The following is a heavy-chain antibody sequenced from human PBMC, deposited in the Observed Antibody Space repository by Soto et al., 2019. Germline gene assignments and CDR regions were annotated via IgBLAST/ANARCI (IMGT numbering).Heavy chain of an antibody. V-gene: IGHV1-2*02. CDR3: ARVINYDFWSGYALYGMDV. Sequence: QVQLVQSGAEVKKPGASVKISCKASGYTFTGYYMHWVRQAPGQGLEWMGWINPNSGGTNYAQKFQGRVTMTRDTSISTAYMELSRLRSDDMAVYYCARVINYDFWSGYALYGMDVWGQGTTVTVSS. D-gene: IGHD3-3*01. J-gene: IGHJ6*02. CDR1: GYTFTGYY. CDR2: INPNSGGT.